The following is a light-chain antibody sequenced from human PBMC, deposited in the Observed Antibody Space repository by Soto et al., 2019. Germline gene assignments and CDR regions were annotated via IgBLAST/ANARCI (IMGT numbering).Light chain of an antibody. CDR2: GAS. CDR3: QQYNNWPLTWT. CDR1: QSVSSN. J-gene: IGKJ1*01. Sequence: IVRTQSPATLSVSPGERATLSCRASQSVSSNLAWYQQKPGQAPRLLIYGASTRATGIPARFSGSGSGTEFTLTISSLQSEDFAVYYCQQYNNWPLTWTFGQGTKVDIK. V-gene: IGKV3-15*01.